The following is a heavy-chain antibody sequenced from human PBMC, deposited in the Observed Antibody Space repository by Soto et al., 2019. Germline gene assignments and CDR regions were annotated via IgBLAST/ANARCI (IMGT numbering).Heavy chain of an antibody. D-gene: IGHD4-17*01. J-gene: IGHJ4*02. CDR2: ISDSGDRT. CDR1: GFTLSMSA. CDR3: ARDRDYGGIDY. Sequence: GGSLRLSCASSGFTLSMSAVNWVRQAPGKGLEWVSYISDSGDRTYYADSVKGRFTISRDRSKNTVSSQMDSLRAEDTAVYYCARDRDYGGIDYWGQGTLVTVSS. V-gene: IGHV3-23*01.